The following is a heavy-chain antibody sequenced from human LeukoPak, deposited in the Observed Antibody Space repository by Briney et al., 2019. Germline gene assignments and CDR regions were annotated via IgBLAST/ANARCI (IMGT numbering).Heavy chain of an antibody. CDR1: GFIFSNFR. J-gene: IGHJ4*02. V-gene: IGHV3-48*02. Sequence: PGGSLRLSCVASGFIFSNFRMDWVRQAPGKGLEWISYITKTSTSMYYADSVKGRFTISRDNGKNSLFLQMNSVRDADTAVYYCARGYDSGYYPPHLDYWGQGTLVTVSS. CDR2: ITKTSTSM. CDR3: ARGYDSGYYPPHLDY. D-gene: IGHD3-22*01.